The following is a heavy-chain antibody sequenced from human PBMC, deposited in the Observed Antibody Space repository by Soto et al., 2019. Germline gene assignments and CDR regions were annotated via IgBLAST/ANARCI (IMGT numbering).Heavy chain of an antibody. D-gene: IGHD3-16*01. CDR2: IHWNEYK. CDR1: GFSMNTPGVG. J-gene: IGHJ4*02. CDR3: AHRLRENMILPILRPFDY. Sequence: QITLKESGPTLVKPTQTLTLTCTFSGFSMNTPGVGVGWIRQPPGKALEGLAVIHWNEYKRYSPSLKNRLSINKDTSKNQVVLTMADLDPVDSATYFCAHRLRENMILPILRPFDYWGQGILVTVSS. V-gene: IGHV2-5*01.